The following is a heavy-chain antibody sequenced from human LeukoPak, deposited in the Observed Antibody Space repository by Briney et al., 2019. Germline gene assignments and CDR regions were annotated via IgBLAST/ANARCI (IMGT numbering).Heavy chain of an antibody. CDR2: VNWNGGST. D-gene: IGHD6-13*01. CDR3: ARDKGAIAAD. Sequence: GGSLRLSCAASGFTFDDYGMSWVRQAPGKGLEWVSGVNWNGGSTGYADSVKGRFTISRDNAKNSLYLQMNSLRAEDTALYHCARDKGAIAADWGQGTLVTVSS. J-gene: IGHJ4*02. V-gene: IGHV3-20*01. CDR1: GFTFDDYG.